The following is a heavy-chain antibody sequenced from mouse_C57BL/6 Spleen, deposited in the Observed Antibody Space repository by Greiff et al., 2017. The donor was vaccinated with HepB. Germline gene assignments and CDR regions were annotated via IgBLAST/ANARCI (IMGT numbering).Heavy chain of an antibody. Sequence: QVQLQQPGAELVKPGASVKLSCKASGYTFTSYWMQWVKQRPGQGLEWIGEIDPSDSYTNYNQKFKGKATLTVDTSSSTAYMQLSSLTSEDSAVYYCARMKTLDDAHLRGYFDYWGQGTTLTVSS. CDR2: IDPSDSYT. CDR3: ARMKTLDDAHLRGYFDY. CDR1: GYTFTSYW. V-gene: IGHV1-50*01. J-gene: IGHJ2*01. D-gene: IGHD2-3*01.